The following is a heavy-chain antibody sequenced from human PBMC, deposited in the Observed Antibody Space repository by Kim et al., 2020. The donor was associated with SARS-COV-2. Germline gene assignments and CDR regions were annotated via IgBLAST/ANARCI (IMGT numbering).Heavy chain of an antibody. D-gene: IGHD5-12*01. Sequence: SVKVSCKASGGTFSSYAISWVRQAPGQGLEWMGRIIPILGIANYAQKFQGRVTITADKSTSTAYMELSSLRSEDTAVYYCARGTGKQRWLQFRTPDWFDPWGQGTLVTVSS. V-gene: IGHV1-69*04. J-gene: IGHJ5*02. CDR1: GGTFSSYA. CDR3: ARGTGKQRWLQFRTPDWFDP. CDR2: IIPILGIA.